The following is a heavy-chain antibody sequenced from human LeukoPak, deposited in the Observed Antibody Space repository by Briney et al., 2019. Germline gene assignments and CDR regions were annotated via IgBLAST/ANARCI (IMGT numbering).Heavy chain of an antibody. V-gene: IGHV3-66*01. CDR2: IYSGGST. D-gene: IGHD6-19*01. CDR3: ARVRSSGWYDY. J-gene: IGHJ4*02. CDR1: GFTVSSNY. Sequence: TGGSLRLSCAASGFTVSSNYMSWVRQAPGKGLEWVSVIYSGGSTYYADSVKGRFTISRDNSKNTLYLQMNSLRAEDTAVYYCARVRSSGWYDYWGQGTLVTVSS.